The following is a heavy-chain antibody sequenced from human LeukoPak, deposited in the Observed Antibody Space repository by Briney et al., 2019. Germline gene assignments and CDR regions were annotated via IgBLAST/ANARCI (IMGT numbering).Heavy chain of an antibody. V-gene: IGHV3-7*01. J-gene: IGHJ4*02. D-gene: IGHD3-10*01. CDR1: GFTFSTYW. CDR3: ARDVVYGSGSLDY. Sequence: GGSLRLSCAASGFTFSTYWMSWVRQAPGKGLEWVANIKQDGTEKYYVDSLRGRFTISRDNAKNTLYLQMNSLRAEDTAVYYCARDVVYGSGSLDYWGQGTLVTVSS. CDR2: IKQDGTEK.